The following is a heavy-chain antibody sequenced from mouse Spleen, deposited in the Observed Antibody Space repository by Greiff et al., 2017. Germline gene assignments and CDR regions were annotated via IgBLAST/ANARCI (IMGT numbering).Heavy chain of an antibody. CDR3: TVYYGSSLYAMDY. J-gene: IGHJ4*01. V-gene: IGHV14-1*01. CDR1: GFNIKDYY. CDR2: IDPEDGDT. D-gene: IGHD1-1*01. Sequence: EVKLMESGAELVRPGASVKLSCTASGFNIKDYYMHWVKQRPEQGLEWIGRIDPEDGDTEYAPKFQGKATMTADTSSNTAYLQLSSLTSEDTAVYYCTVYYGSSLYAMDYWGQGTSVTVSS.